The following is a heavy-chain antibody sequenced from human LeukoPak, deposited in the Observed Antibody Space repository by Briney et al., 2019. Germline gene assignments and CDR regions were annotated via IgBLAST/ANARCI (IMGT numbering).Heavy chain of an antibody. CDR1: GFTFSSYS. Sequence: GGSLRLSCAASGFTFSSYSMNWVRQAPGKGLEWVSSISSSSSYIYYADSVKGRFTISRDNAKNSLYLQMNSLRAEDTAVYYCAREFTMIVGEYYFDYWGQGTLVTVSS. D-gene: IGHD3-22*01. V-gene: IGHV3-21*01. CDR2: ISSSSSYI. J-gene: IGHJ4*02. CDR3: AREFTMIVGEYYFDY.